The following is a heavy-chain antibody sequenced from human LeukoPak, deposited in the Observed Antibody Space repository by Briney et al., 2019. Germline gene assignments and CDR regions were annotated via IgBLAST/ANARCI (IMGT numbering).Heavy chain of an antibody. CDR2: ISGSGGST. CDR1: GFTFRNYG. Sequence: GGSLRLSCAASGFTFRNYGMSWVRQAPGKGLEWVSAISGSGGSTYYADSVKGRFTISRDNSKNTLYLQMHSLRAEDTAVYYCAKYRTHDYWGQGTLVTVSS. D-gene: IGHD1-1*01. J-gene: IGHJ4*02. V-gene: IGHV3-23*01. CDR3: AKYRTHDY.